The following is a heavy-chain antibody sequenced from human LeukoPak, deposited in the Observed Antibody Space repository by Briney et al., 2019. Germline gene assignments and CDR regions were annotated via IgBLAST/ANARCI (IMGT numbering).Heavy chain of an antibody. CDR3: AERGVVIRVILDGFNKEAYYFDS. Sequence: TGGSLRLSCAVSGITFSNYGMSWVSQAPGKGLEWVAGISGSGGGTNYADSVKGRFTISRDNPKNTLYLQMNSLGAEDTAVYFCAERGVVIRVILDGFNKEAYYFDSWGQGALVTVSS. V-gene: IGHV3-23*01. CDR1: GITFSNYG. J-gene: IGHJ4*02. D-gene: IGHD3-10*01. CDR2: ISGSGGGT.